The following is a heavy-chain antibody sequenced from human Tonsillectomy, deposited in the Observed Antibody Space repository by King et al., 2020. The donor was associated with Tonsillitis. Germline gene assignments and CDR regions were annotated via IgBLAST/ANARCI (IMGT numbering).Heavy chain of an antibody. CDR1: GGSITSSNYY. V-gene: IGHV4-39*01. CDR3: ARPPPHYFGSGSYYRY. Sequence: LQLQESGPGLVKPSETLSLTCTVSGGSITSSNYYWGWIRQPPGKGLEWIGGASYSGSTFYNPSLKSRVTISVDTSKNQFSLKLFSVTAADTAVYYCARPPPHYFGSGSYYRYWGQGTLVTVSS. CDR2: ASYSGST. D-gene: IGHD3-10*01. J-gene: IGHJ4*02.